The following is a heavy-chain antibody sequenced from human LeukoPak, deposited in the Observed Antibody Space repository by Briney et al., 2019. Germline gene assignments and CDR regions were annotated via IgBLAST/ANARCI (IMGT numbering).Heavy chain of an antibody. J-gene: IGHJ4*02. CDR2: INYSGSA. Sequence: SETLSLTCTVSGGSISNYYWSWIRQPPGKGLEWIGYINYSGSANYNPSLKSRVTMSVDTSKNQFSLKLTSVTAADTAVYYCARVYRDDFWSGFSTHFDYWGQGTLVTVSS. CDR3: ARVYRDDFWSGFSTHFDY. V-gene: IGHV4-59*01. CDR1: GGSISNYY. D-gene: IGHD3-3*01.